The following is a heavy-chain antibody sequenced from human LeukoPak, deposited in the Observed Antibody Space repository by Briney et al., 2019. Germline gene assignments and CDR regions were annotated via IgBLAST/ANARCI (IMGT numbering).Heavy chain of an antibody. CDR2: MNPNSGNT. CDR3: ARGRFTMVRGVITHNWFDP. V-gene: IGHV1-8*01. J-gene: IGHJ5*02. Sequence: GASVKVSRKASGYTFTSYDISWVRQATGQGLEWMGWMNPNSGNTGYAQKFQGRVTMTRNTSISTAYMELSSLRSEDTAVYYCARGRFTMVRGVITHNWFDPWGQGTLVTVSS. D-gene: IGHD3-10*01. CDR1: GYTFTSYD.